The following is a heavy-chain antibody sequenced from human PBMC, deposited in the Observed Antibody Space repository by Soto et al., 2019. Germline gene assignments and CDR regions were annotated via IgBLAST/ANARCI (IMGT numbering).Heavy chain of an antibody. CDR1: GGSISSSDFY. CDR2: MSYSGTT. V-gene: IGHV4-39*01. Sequence: QLQLQESGPGLVKPSETLSLTCTVSGGSISSSDFYWGWLRQPPGKGLDFIGSMSYSGTTYYNPSLKNRITISVDTSKNQFSLKLISVTAADTAVYYCAVGHSTGNRFDPWGQGALVTVSS. D-gene: IGHD6-19*01. CDR3: AVGHSTGNRFDP. J-gene: IGHJ5*02.